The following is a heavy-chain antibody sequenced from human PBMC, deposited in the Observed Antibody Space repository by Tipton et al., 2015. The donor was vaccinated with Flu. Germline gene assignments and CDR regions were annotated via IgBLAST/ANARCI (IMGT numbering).Heavy chain of an antibody. CDR2: IYYSGST. J-gene: IGHJ6*02. Sequence: TLSLTCTVSGGSISSGGAYWTWIRQHPGKGLEWIGGIYYSGSTYYNPSPKSRVIISVDTSNNQFSLNLKSVTAADTAVYYCARDQGFGDGLAYDYYLMDVWGQGTTVTVSS. CDR1: GGSISSGGAY. CDR3: ARDQGFGDGLAYDYYLMDV. V-gene: IGHV4-31*03. D-gene: IGHD3-10*01.